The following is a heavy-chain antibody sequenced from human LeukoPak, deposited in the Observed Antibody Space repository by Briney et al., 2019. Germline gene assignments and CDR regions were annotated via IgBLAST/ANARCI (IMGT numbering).Heavy chain of an antibody. D-gene: IGHD1-7*01. CDR3: ARGALELTPDSR. CDR1: GFTFSNYA. Sequence: GGSLRLSCAASGFTFSNYAMTWVRQAPGKGLEWVSTIGGSGGSKFYADSVKGRLTISRDNSKNTPYLQMDSLRVDDTAVYYCARGALELTPDSRWGQGTLVTVSS. CDR2: IGGSGGSK. J-gene: IGHJ4*02. V-gene: IGHV3-23*01.